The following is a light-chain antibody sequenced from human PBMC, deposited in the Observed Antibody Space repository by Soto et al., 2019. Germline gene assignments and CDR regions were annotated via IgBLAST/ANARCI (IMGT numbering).Light chain of an antibody. J-gene: IGKJ5*01. CDR3: QQSDVHPIT. CDR2: DAS. V-gene: IGKV1-33*01. CDR1: QDIRNY. Sequence: QITQSPSSLSASVGDRVTLTCQANQDIRNYLNWYQQKPGKAPKLLIYDASSLETGVPPRFSGSGSGTYFTFTISSLQPEDIATYYCQQSDVHPITFGQGALLEI.